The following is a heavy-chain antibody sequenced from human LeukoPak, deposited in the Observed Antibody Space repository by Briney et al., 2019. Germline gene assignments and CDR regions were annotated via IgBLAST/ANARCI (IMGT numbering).Heavy chain of an antibody. Sequence: PSETLSLTCTVSGASIRSRNYYWGWIRQPPGKGLDWIGSISYRGTAYYNPSLESRVTISVDASKNQFSLDLSSVTVADTAIYYCARQPEDYYYYYYMDVWGKGATVTVSS. V-gene: IGHV4-39*01. D-gene: IGHD1-14*01. J-gene: IGHJ6*03. CDR1: GASIRSRNYY. CDR3: ARQPEDYYYYYYMDV. CDR2: ISYRGTA.